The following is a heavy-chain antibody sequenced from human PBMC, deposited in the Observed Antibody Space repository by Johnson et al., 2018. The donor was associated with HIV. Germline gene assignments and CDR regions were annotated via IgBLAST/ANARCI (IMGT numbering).Heavy chain of an antibody. CDR2: ISYDGSNK. CDR3: ARELGVVVVSPRAFDI. CDR1: GFTFSSYA. V-gene: IGHV3-30*04. D-gene: IGHD2-21*01. Sequence: VQLVESGGGVVQPGRSLRLSCAASGFTFSSYAMHWVRQAPGKGLEWVAVISYDGSNKYYADSVKGRFTISRDNSKNTLYLQMNSLRAEDTAVYYCARELGVVVVSPRAFDIWGQGTMVTVSS. J-gene: IGHJ3*02.